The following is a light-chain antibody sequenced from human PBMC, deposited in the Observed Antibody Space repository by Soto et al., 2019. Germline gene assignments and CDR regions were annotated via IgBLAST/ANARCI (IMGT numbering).Light chain of an antibody. Sequence: DIQMTQSPSTLSASVGDRVTITCRASQSISSWLAWYQQKPGKAPKLLIYDASSLESGVPSRFSGSGSGTEFTHTISILQPDDFATYYCQQYNSYPLTFGGGTKVDIK. CDR3: QQYNSYPLT. CDR2: DAS. CDR1: QSISSW. J-gene: IGKJ4*01. V-gene: IGKV1-5*01.